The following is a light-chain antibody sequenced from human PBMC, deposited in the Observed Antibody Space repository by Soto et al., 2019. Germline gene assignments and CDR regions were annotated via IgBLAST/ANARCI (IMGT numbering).Light chain of an antibody. CDR2: GAS. Sequence: TLSLSPGERATLSCRASQSVSSNYLAWFQQKPGQAPRLLIYGASSRAAGIPDRFSGSGSGTDFTLTISRLEPEDFAVYFWQQNGRSPQSFGQGTKVDIK. CDR1: QSVSSNY. CDR3: QQNGRSPQS. V-gene: IGKV3-20*01. J-gene: IGKJ1*01.